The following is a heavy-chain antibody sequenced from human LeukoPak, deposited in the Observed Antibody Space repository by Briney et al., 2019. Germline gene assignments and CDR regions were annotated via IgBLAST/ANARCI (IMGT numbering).Heavy chain of an antibody. CDR2: IYYSGST. CDR1: GGSISSSSYY. D-gene: IGHD2-2*01. J-gene: IGHJ6*02. Sequence: PSETLSLTCTVSGGSISSSSYYWGWIRQPPGQGLEWIGSIYYSGSTYYNPSLKSRVTISVDTSKNQFSLKLSSVTAADTAVYYCASLEYCSSTSCYYYGMDVWGQGTTVTVPS. CDR3: ASLEYCSSTSCYYYGMDV. V-gene: IGHV4-39*01.